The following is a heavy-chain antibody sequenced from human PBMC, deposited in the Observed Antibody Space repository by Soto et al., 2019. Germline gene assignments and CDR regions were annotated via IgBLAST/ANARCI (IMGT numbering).Heavy chain of an antibody. V-gene: IGHV3-21*01. CDR2: ISSSSYI. CDR1: GFSFSTHT. D-gene: IGHD5-12*01. Sequence: GGSLRLSCAASGFSFSTHTMNWVRQAPGKGLEWVSSISSSSYIYYADSVKGRFTISRDNAKKSLYLQMNSLRAEDTAVYYCSRDLIVATITDPWGQGTRVTVSS. CDR3: SRDLIVATITDP. J-gene: IGHJ5*02.